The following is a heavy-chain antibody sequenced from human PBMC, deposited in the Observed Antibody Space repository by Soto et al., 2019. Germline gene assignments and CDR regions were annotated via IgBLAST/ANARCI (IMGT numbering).Heavy chain of an antibody. CDR1: GFTFSSYA. V-gene: IGHV3-30-3*01. J-gene: IGHJ6*02. D-gene: IGHD2-2*01. CDR2: ISYDGSNK. Sequence: GGSLRLSXAASGFTFSSYAMHWVRQAPGKGLEWVAVISYDGSNKYYADSVKGRFTISRDNSKNTLYLQMNSLRAEDTAVYYCARAIIGYCSSTSCLDYYGMDVWGQGTTVTVSS. CDR3: ARAIIGYCSSTSCLDYYGMDV.